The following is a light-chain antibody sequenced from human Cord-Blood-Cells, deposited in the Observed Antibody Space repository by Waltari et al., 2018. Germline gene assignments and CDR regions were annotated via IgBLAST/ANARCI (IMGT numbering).Light chain of an antibody. CDR2: DAS. Sequence: DIQMTQSPSTLSASVGDRVTITCRASQSISSWLAWYQQKPGKAPKLLIYDASSLESGVPSRFSGSGSGTECTLTISSLQPDDFATYYCKQYNSYYTFGQGTKLEIK. V-gene: IGKV1-5*01. CDR1: QSISSW. J-gene: IGKJ2*01. CDR3: KQYNSYYT.